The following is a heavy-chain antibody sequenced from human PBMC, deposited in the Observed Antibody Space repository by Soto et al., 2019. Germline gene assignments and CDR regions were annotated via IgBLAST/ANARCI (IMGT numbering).Heavy chain of an antibody. V-gene: IGHV1-2*02. Sequence: ASVKVSGQASGYTFTGYYMHWVRQAPGQGLEWMGWINPNSGGTNYAQKFQGRVTMTRDTSISTAYMELSRLRSDDTAVYYCARVPYYDFWSGYYTANYYYGMDVWGQGTTVTVSS. J-gene: IGHJ6*02. CDR2: INPNSGGT. D-gene: IGHD3-3*01. CDR3: ARVPYYDFWSGYYTANYYYGMDV. CDR1: GYTFTGYY.